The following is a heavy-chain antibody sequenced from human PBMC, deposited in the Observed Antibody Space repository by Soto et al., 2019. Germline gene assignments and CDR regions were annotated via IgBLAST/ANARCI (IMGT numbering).Heavy chain of an antibody. J-gene: IGHJ3*02. D-gene: IGHD2-2*01. V-gene: IGHV3-64D*08. CDR1: GFRFSNYA. CDR3: VKDSNGYCSKITRLTTFHM. CDR2: VSGDGGDT. Sequence: SGGSLRLSCAASGFRFSNYAMHWVRQAPGKGLDYISTVSGDGGDTYYADSVKGRFTISRDNAKNILYLQMGSLRGDDTALYYCVKDSNGYCSKITRLTTFHMWGQGTMVTVSS.